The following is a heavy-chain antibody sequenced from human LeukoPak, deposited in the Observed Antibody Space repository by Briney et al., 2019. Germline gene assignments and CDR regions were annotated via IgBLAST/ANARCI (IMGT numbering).Heavy chain of an antibody. CDR2: IYYSGST. CDR3: ARQWYYDSSGYPPYYYSMDV. Sequence: ESSETLSLTCTVSGGSISSYYWSWLRQPPGKGLEWIGYIYYSGSTNYNPSLKSRVTISVDTSKNQFSLKLSSVTAADTAVYYCARQWYYDSSGYPPYYYSMDVWGQGTTVTVSS. D-gene: IGHD3-22*01. V-gene: IGHV4-59*08. J-gene: IGHJ6*02. CDR1: GGSISSYY.